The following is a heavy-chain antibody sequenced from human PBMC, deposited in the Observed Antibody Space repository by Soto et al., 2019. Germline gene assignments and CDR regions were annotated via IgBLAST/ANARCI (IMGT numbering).Heavy chain of an antibody. Sequence: GASVKVSCKASGYTFTGYYMHWVRQAPGQGLEWMGWIKPNSGGTNYAQKFQGRVTMTRDTSISTAYMELSRLRSDDTAVYYCASDRVAAADPYYYSGMDVWGQGTTVTVSS. CDR1: GYTFTGYY. V-gene: IGHV1-2*02. CDR3: ASDRVAAADPYYYSGMDV. CDR2: IKPNSGGT. D-gene: IGHD6-13*01. J-gene: IGHJ6*02.